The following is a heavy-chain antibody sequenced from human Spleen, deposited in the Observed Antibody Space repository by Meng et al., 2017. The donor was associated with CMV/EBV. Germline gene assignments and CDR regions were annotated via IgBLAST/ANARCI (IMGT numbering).Heavy chain of an antibody. V-gene: IGHV3-21*05. CDR3: ARRDSRDLLRYYYYGVDV. D-gene: IGHD1-26*01. Sequence: GGSLRLSCAASGFSFSNYWMNWVRQAPGKGLEWISYISRDGGYVYYADSVKGRFTISKDNAKESLYLQMSSLRAEDTAVYYCARRDSRDLLRYYYYGVDVWGQGTTVTVSS. CDR2: ISRDGGYV. CDR1: GFSFSNYW. J-gene: IGHJ6*02.